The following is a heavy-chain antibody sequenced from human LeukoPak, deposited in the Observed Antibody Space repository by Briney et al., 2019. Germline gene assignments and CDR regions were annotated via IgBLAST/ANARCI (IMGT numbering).Heavy chain of an antibody. V-gene: IGHV1-24*01. CDR2: FDPEDGET. Sequence: ASVKVSCKVSGYTLTELSMRWVRQAPGKGLEWMGGFDPEDGETIYAQKFQGRVTMTEDTSTDTAYMELSSLRSEDTAVYYCATGPLPYSSGWYDYWGQGTLVTVSS. D-gene: IGHD6-19*01. CDR3: ATGPLPYSSGWYDY. CDR1: GYTLTELS. J-gene: IGHJ4*02.